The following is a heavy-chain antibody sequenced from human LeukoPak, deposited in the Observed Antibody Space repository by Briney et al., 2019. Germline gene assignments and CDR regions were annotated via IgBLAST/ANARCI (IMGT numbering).Heavy chain of an antibody. CDR3: AKDKGNNWFDP. V-gene: IGHV3-30*02. CDR2: IQFDGNNK. CDR1: GFTFSSYG. Sequence: GGSLRLSCAASGFTFSSYGMHWVRQAPGKGLEWVAFIQFDGNNKYYADSVKGRFTISRDTSKNTLYLQMNSLRAEDTAIYYCAKDKGNNWFDPWGQGTLVTVSS. J-gene: IGHJ5*02.